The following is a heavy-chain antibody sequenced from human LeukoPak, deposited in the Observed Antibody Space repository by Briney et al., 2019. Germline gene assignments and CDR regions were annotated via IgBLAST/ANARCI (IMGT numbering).Heavy chain of an antibody. V-gene: IGHV3-23*01. D-gene: IGHD3-16*01. CDR2: ISGSGGGT. J-gene: IGHJ4*02. Sequence: GGSLRLSCAASGFTFSSYVMTWVRPAPGKGLEWVSAISGSGGGTYYADSMKGRFTISRDNSKNTLYLQMNSLGAEDTAVYYRAKGQEVHYDCGCDYWGEGALVTVSS. CDR1: GFTFSSYV. CDR3: AKGQEVHYDCGCDY.